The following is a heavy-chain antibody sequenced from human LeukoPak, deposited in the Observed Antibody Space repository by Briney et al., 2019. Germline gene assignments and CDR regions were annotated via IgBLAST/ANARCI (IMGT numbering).Heavy chain of an antibody. CDR2: INSDGSST. V-gene: IGHV3-74*01. CDR1: GFTFSSYW. Sequence: GGSLRLSCAASGFTFSSYWMHWVRQAPGKGLVWVSRINSDGSSTTYADSVKGRFTISRDNAKNTLYLQVNSLRAEDTAVYYCARQSYHYDSSGYYHDYWGQGTLVTVSS. D-gene: IGHD3-22*01. CDR3: ARQSYHYDSSGYYHDY. J-gene: IGHJ4*02.